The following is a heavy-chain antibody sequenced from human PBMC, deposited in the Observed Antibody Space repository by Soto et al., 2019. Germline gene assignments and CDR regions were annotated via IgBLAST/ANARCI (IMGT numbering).Heavy chain of an antibody. CDR2: IYYSGST. Sequence: PSETLSLTCTVSGGSISSYYWSWLRQPPGKGLEWIGYIYYSGSTNYNPSLKSRVTISVDTSKNQFSLKLSSVTAADTAVYYCARDVGGYYYGSGSYYHHFDPWGQGTLVTVSP. V-gene: IGHV4-59*01. J-gene: IGHJ5*02. D-gene: IGHD3-10*01. CDR1: GGSISSYY. CDR3: ARDVGGYYYGSGSYYHHFDP.